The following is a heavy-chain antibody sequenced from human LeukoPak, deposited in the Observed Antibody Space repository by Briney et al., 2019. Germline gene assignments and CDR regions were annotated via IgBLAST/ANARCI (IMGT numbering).Heavy chain of an antibody. Sequence: SETLSLTCTVSGGSISSYYWSWIRQPPGKGLEWIGYIYYSRSTNYNPSLKSRVTISVDTSKNQFSLKLSSVTAADTAVYYCARSGNYYGSGSYYNCYYGMDVWGKGTTVTVSS. CDR2: IYYSRST. CDR1: GGSISSYY. J-gene: IGHJ6*04. CDR3: ARSGNYYGSGSYYNCYYGMDV. V-gene: IGHV4-59*01. D-gene: IGHD3-10*01.